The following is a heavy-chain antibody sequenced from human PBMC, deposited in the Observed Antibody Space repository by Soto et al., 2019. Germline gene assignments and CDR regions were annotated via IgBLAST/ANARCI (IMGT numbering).Heavy chain of an antibody. D-gene: IGHD1-1*01. CDR3: ARVERGNATTVVDAFDI. CDR2: MSHSGGT. J-gene: IGHJ3*02. CDR1: GGSVSGANYY. V-gene: IGHV4-34*01. Sequence: QVQLQQWGAGLLKPSETLSLTCAVYGGSVSGANYYWSWIRQPPGKGLEWIGEMSHSGGTHFNPSLKSRVTISVDTSTNQCALKMSSVTAADTALYYCARVERGNATTVVDAFDIWGPGTMVTVSS.